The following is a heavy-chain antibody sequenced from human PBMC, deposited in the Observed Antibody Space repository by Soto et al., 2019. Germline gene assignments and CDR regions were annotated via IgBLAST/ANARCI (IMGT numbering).Heavy chain of an antibody. CDR3: ARGSQPRDDCWSGYPIGGERLHYGMDV. D-gene: IGHD3-3*01. Sequence: SLTCTVSGGSIIIYYWSWIRQPSVKGLEWIGRIYTRGSTNYNPSLKSRVTMSVDTSKNQFSLKLSSVTAADTAVYYCARGSQPRDDCWSGYPIGGERLHYGMDVWGQGTPVTVSS. V-gene: IGHV4-4*07. CDR1: GGSIIIYY. J-gene: IGHJ6*02. CDR2: IYTRGST.